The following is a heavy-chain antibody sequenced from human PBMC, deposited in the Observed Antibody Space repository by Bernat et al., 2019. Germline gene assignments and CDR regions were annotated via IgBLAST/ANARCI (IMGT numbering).Heavy chain of an antibody. Sequence: QVQLVESGGGVVQPGRSLRLSCAASGFTFSSYGMHWVRQAPGKGLEWVAVIWYDGSNKYYADSVKGRFTISRDNSKNTPYLQMNSLRAEDTAVYYCAKDRITGTTFHPTSVDYWGQGTLVTVSS. CDR1: GFTFSSYG. CDR3: AKDRITGTTFHPTSVDY. V-gene: IGHV3-33*06. CDR2: IWYDGSNK. D-gene: IGHD1-20*01. J-gene: IGHJ4*02.